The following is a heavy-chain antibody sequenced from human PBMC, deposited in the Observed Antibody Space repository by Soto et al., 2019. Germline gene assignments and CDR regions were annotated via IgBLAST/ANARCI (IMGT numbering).Heavy chain of an antibody. CDR2: IQHSGDT. V-gene: IGHV4-61*08. J-gene: IGHJ3*01. CDR1: GGSVGSGAYY. CDR3: ARNDYSDRAFDL. D-gene: IGHD3-22*01. Sequence: SETLSLTCIVSGGSVGSGAYYWSWIRQPPGNALEWIGYIQHSGDTNYNSSLKSRVTISVDMSRNRFSLKLTSVTAADTAFYYCARNDYSDRAFDLWGQGTMVTVSS.